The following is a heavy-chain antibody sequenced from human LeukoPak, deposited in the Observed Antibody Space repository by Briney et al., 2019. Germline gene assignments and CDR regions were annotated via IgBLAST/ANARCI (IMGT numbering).Heavy chain of an antibody. CDR3: AREEGSYYRDAFDI. V-gene: IGHV3-30-3*01. J-gene: IGHJ3*02. Sequence: GGSLRLSCAASGFTFSSYAMHWVRQAPGKGLEWVAVISYDGSNKYYADSVKGRFTISRDNSKNTLYLQMNSLRAEDTAVYYCAREEGSYYRDAFDIWGQGTMVTVSS. D-gene: IGHD1-26*01. CDR1: GFTFSSYA. CDR2: ISYDGSNK.